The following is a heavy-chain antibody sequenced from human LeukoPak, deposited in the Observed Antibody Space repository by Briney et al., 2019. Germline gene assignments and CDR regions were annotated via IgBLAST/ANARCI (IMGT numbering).Heavy chain of an antibody. CDR3: AKDGDNGYSYNIDY. CDR1: GFTFSNYA. CDR2: TSGSGGLT. J-gene: IGHJ4*02. Sequence: PGWSLRLSCAASGFTFSNYAMSWVRQAPGKGLEWVSSTSGSGGLTYYADFVKGRFTISRDNSKHTLYMQMNSLRAEDTAVYYCAKDGDNGYSYNIDYWGPGTLITVSS. D-gene: IGHD5-18*01. V-gene: IGHV3-23*01.